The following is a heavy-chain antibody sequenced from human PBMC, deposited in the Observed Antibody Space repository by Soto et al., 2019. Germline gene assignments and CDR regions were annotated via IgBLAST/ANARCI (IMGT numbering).Heavy chain of an antibody. CDR2: ISAYSGNT. J-gene: IGHJ4*02. D-gene: IGHD1-1*01. CDR3: ARTYSNNWNAAYFDY. Sequence: QVQLVQSGAEVKKPGASVKVSCKASGYTFTTKGFSWVRQAPGQGLEWMGWISAYSGNTNYAQKLQDRVTLTTDTSTSTAYMELRSLRSDDTAVYYCARTYSNNWNAAYFDYWGQGTLVIVSS. CDR1: GYTFTTKG. V-gene: IGHV1-18*01.